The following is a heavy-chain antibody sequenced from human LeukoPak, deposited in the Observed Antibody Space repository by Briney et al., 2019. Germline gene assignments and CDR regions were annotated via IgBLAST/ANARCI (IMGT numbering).Heavy chain of an antibody. CDR3: AKEASGYGYYFDY. CDR1: GFTFSSYA. J-gene: IGHJ4*02. CDR2: ISYDGSNK. Sequence: GGSLRLSCAASGFTFSSYAMHWVRQAPGKGLEWVAVISYDGSNKYYADSVKGRFTISRDNSKNTLYLQMNSLRAEDTAVYYCAKEASGYGYYFDYWGQGTLVTVSS. D-gene: IGHD3-10*01. V-gene: IGHV3-30-3*01.